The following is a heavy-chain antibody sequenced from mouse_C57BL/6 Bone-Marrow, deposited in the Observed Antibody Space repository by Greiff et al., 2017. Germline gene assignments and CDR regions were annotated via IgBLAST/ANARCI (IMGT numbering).Heavy chain of an antibody. Sequence: QVQLQESGPGLVQPSQSLSITCTVSGFSLTSYGVHWVRQSPGKGLEWLGVIWRGGSTDYNAAFMSRLSITKDNSKSQVFFKMYSLQADDTAIYYCAKNCHYGSSYWYFDVWGTGTTVTVSS. CDR2: IWRGGST. CDR3: AKNCHYGSSYWYFDV. D-gene: IGHD1-1*01. CDR1: GFSLTSYG. V-gene: IGHV2-5*01. J-gene: IGHJ1*03.